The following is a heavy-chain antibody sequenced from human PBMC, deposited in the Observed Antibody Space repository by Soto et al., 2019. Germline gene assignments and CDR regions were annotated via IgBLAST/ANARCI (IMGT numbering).Heavy chain of an antibody. D-gene: IGHD3-16*01. J-gene: IGHJ5*02. V-gene: IGHV3-11*06. CDR3: ARSDDYVWGGYGDWFDP. CDR2: ISSSSSYT. CDR1: GFTFSDYY. Sequence: GGSLRLSCAASGFTFSDYYMSWIRQAPGKGLEWVSYISSSSSYTNYADSVKGRFTISRDNAKNSLYLQMNSLRAEDTAVYYCARSDDYVWGGYGDWFDPWGQGTLVTVSS.